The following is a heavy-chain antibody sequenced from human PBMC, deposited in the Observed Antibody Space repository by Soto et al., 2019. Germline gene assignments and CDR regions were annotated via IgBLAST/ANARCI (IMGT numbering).Heavy chain of an antibody. CDR1: GFTFSDVW. V-gene: IGHV3-15*01. Sequence: EVQLVESGGGLVKPGGSLRLSCVASGFTFSDVWMSWVRQVPGKGLEWVGHIRSKADGGTTHTAAPVKGRFTISRDDSKDTLYLQMNSLKSEDTALYYCTTGRDLWGQGTMVTVSS. J-gene: IGHJ3*01. D-gene: IGHD1-26*01. CDR3: TTGRDL. CDR2: IRSKADGGTT.